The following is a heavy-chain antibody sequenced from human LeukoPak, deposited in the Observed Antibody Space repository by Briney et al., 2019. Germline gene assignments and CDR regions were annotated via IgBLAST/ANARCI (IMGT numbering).Heavy chain of an antibody. J-gene: IGHJ4*02. CDR1: GFTFSSYW. CDR3: ARVSLAGAFFDS. D-gene: IGHD6-13*01. V-gene: IGHV3-7*01. Sequence: GGSLRLSCGASGFTFSSYWMSWVRQAPGKGLEWVANIKQDASEKYYVASVTGRFTIFNDNAKNSLYLQMNSLRAEDTAVYFCARVSLAGAFFDSWGQGTLVTVAS. CDR2: IKQDASEK.